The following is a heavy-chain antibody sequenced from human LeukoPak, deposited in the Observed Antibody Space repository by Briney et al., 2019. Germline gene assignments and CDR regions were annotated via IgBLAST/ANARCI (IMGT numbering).Heavy chain of an antibody. D-gene: IGHD6-13*01. V-gene: IGHV3-33*06. CDR3: AKDGQQLVPLSD. Sequence: PGGSLRLSCGASGFTFSSYGMHWVRQAPGKGLEGVAVIWYDGSNKYYADSVKGRFTISRDNSKDTLYLQMNSLRAEDTAVYYCAKDGQQLVPLSDWGQGTLVTVSS. CDR1: GFTFSSYG. CDR2: IWYDGSNK. J-gene: IGHJ4*02.